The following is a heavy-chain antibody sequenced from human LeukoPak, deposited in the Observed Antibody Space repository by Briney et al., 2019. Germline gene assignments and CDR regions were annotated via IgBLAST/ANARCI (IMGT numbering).Heavy chain of an antibody. D-gene: IGHD5-18*01. Sequence: SETLSLTCTVSGYSISSGYYWGWIRQPPGKGLEWIGSIYHSGSTYYNPSLKSRVTISVDTSKNQFSLKLSSVTAADTAVYYCARGEARGYSYGLYYWGQGTLVTVSS. CDR3: ARGEARGYSYGLYY. V-gene: IGHV4-38-2*02. CDR2: IYHSGST. J-gene: IGHJ4*02. CDR1: GYSISSGYY.